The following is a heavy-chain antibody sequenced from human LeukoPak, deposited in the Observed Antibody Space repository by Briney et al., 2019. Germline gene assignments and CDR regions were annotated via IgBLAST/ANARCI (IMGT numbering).Heavy chain of an antibody. D-gene: IGHD3-22*01. CDR2: FDPEDGET. J-gene: IGHJ5*02. CDR3: ATDRYYYDSSGYYPLNWFDP. CDR1: GYTLTELS. Sequence: GASVKVSCTVSGYTLTELSMHWVRQAPGKGLEWMGGFDPEDGETIYAQKFQGRVTMTEDTSTDTAYMELSSLRSEDTAVYYCATDRYYYDSSGYYPLNWFDPWGQGTLVTVSS. V-gene: IGHV1-24*01.